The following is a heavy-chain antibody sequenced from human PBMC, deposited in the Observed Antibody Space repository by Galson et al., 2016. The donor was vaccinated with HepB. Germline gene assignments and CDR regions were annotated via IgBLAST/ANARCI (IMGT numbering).Heavy chain of an antibody. J-gene: IGHJ4*02. Sequence: LRLSCAASGFTFSRYTMTWFRQAPGKGLEWVGFIRNKVYGETTEYAAAVRGRFTISRDDSTSMAYLQMNSLKTEDTDVYYCTRDEVYASHYDSSGYYLDYWGQVTLVTVSS. CDR3: TRDEVYASHYDSSGYYLDY. CDR1: GFTFSRYT. CDR2: IRNKVYGETT. D-gene: IGHD3-22*01. V-gene: IGHV3-49*03.